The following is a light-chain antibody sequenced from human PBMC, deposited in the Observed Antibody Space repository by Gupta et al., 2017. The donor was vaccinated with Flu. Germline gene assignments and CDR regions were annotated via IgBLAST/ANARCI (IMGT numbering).Light chain of an antibody. CDR2: EGS. Sequence: QSALTQPASVSGSPGQSITISCTGTSSDVGSYNLVSWYQQHPGKAPKRMIYEGSKRPSGVSNRFSGSKSGNKASLKISGLQAEDEADYYCCSYAGSSTHVVFGGGTKLTVL. CDR1: SSDVGSYNL. V-gene: IGLV2-23*01. J-gene: IGLJ2*01. CDR3: CSYAGSSTHVV.